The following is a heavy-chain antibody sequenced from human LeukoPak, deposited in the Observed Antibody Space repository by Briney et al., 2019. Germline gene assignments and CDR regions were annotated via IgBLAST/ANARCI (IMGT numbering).Heavy chain of an antibody. D-gene: IGHD1-14*01. V-gene: IGHV4-59*08. J-gene: IGHJ4*02. CDR2: IHNSGRT. Sequence: PSGTLSLTCSVSGGSVSSYYWSWIRQSPGKGREWIGYIHNSGRTNYNPSLKSRVTGIVDTSKNQISLRLSSVTAADTAVYYCARHGTISSESYFDYWGQGALVTVSS. CDR1: GGSVSSYY. CDR3: ARHGTISSESYFDY.